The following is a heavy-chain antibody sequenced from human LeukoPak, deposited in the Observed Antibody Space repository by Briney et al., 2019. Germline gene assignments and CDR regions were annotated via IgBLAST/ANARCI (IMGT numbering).Heavy chain of an antibody. Sequence: AGGSLRLSCAASGFTFRTYDMHWVRQGSGKGLEWVSAIGSAGDTYYPDSVKGRFTISRENARNSFYLQMNSLRAGDTAVYYFERVLNFSRGTVTPLSNWYFDLWGRGTLVTVS. CDR2: IGSAGDT. V-gene: IGHV3-13*04. D-gene: IGHD4-17*01. CDR1: GFTFRTYD. CDR3: ERVLNFSRGTVTPLSNWYFDL. J-gene: IGHJ2*01.